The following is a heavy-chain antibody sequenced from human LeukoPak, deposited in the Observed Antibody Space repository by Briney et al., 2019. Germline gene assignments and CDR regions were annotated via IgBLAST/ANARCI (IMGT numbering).Heavy chain of an antibody. V-gene: IGHV3-74*01. D-gene: IGHD4-23*01. J-gene: IGHJ4*02. Sequence: GGSLRLSCAVSGFTFSSYWMHWVRQAPGKGLVWVSRIDRDGSRINYADSVKGRFTISRDNGKNTLFLQTNSLRAEDAAVYYCVRGNDYGGPHYWGQGTLVTVSS. CDR3: VRGNDYGGPHY. CDR1: GFTFSSYW. CDR2: IDRDGSRI.